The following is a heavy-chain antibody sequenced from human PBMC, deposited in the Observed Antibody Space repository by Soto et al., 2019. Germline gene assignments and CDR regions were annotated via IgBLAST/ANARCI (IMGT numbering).Heavy chain of an antibody. D-gene: IGHD3-3*01. J-gene: IGHJ6*02. V-gene: IGHV1-2*04. Sequence: ASVQVSCKGSGYTFTGYYMHWVRQAAGQGLEWMGWINPNSGGTNYAQKFQGWVTMTRDTSISTAYMELSRLRSDDTAVYYCARDRPYYDFWSGFGVGMDVWGQGTTVTVSS. CDR3: ARDRPYYDFWSGFGVGMDV. CDR2: INPNSGGT. CDR1: GYTFTGYY.